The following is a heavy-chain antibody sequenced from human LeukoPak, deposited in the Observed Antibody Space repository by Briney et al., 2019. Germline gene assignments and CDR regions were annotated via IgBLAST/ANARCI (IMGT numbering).Heavy chain of an antibody. CDR2: ISSSSSYI. D-gene: IGHD4-11*01. CDR3: ARDLYINYVRYFHH. CDR1: GFTFSDYY. J-gene: IGHJ1*01. V-gene: IGHV3-11*06. Sequence: GGSLRLPCAASGFTFSDYYMSWIRQAPGKGLEWVSYISSSSSYINYADSVKGRFTISRDNAKNSLYLQMNSLRAEDTAVYYCARDLYINYVRYFHHWGQGTLVTVSS.